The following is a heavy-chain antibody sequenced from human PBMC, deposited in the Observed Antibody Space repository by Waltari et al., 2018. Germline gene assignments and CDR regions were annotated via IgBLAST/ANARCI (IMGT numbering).Heavy chain of an antibody. CDR2: INHSGNK. Sequence: QVQLQQWGAGLLQPSATLSPTCAVYGGSSSVYYWVWLRQPRGKGLEWIGEINHSGNKNYNPSLRSRVTMLVDTSKSQFSLKLNSVTAADTAVYYCVRLEDCSGPGGNCYSGDSFALDVWGQGTTVTVSS. D-gene: IGHD2-21*02. CDR3: VRLEDCSGPGGNCYSGDSFALDV. J-gene: IGHJ6*02. V-gene: IGHV4-34*02. CDR1: GGSSSVYY.